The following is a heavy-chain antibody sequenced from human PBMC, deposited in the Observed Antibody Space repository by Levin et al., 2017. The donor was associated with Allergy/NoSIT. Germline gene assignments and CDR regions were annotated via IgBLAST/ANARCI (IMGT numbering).Heavy chain of an antibody. D-gene: IGHD5-12*01. J-gene: IGHJ5*02. CDR1: GGSISSSSYY. CDR2: IYYSGST. CDR3: ARQATPDRRFDP. Sequence: SETLSLTCTVSGGSISSSSYYWGWIRQPPGKGLEWIGSIYYSGSTYYNPSLKSRVTISVDTSKNQLSLKLSSVTAADTAVYYCARQATPDRRFDPWGQGTLVTVSS. V-gene: IGHV4-39*01.